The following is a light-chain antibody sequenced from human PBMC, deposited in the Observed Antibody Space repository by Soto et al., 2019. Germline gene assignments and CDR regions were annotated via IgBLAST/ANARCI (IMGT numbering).Light chain of an antibody. CDR1: QSVSSN. CDR2: GAS. Sequence: EIMMTQSPGTLSVSPGEGATLSCTASQSVSSNLAWYQQKPGQAPRLLIYGASTRATGIPARFSGSGSGTEFTLTISSLQSEDFAVYYCQQYNNWPQWTFGQGTKVEIK. J-gene: IGKJ1*01. CDR3: QQYNNWPQWT. V-gene: IGKV3-15*01.